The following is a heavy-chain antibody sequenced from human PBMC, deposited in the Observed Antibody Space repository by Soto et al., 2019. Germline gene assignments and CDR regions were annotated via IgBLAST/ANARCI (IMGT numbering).Heavy chain of an antibody. D-gene: IGHD3-22*01. CDR1: GFTFSSYA. CDR2: ISYDGSNK. V-gene: IGHV3-30-3*01. Sequence: GGSLRLSCAASGFTFSSYAMHWVRQAPGKGLEWVAVISYDGSNKYYADSVKGRFTISRDNSKNTLYLQMNSLRAEDTAVYYCARDTYYYDSSGYYYLFYWGQGTLVTVSS. J-gene: IGHJ4*02. CDR3: ARDTYYYDSSGYYYLFY.